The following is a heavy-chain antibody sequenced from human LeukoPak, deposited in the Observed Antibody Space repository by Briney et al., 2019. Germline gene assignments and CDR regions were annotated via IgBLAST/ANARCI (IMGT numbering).Heavy chain of an antibody. V-gene: IGHV5-51*01. J-gene: IGHJ4*02. CDR1: GYIFTNYW. D-gene: IGHD3-16*01. CDR3: ARGGPSYALDY. CDR2: IYTGDSDT. Sequence: GESLKISCKGSGYIFTNYWIGWVRQMPGKGLEWMGIIYTGDSDTRYSPSFQGQVSISVDKSISIAYLQWSSLKASDTAMYYCARGGPSYALDYWGQGTLVTVSS.